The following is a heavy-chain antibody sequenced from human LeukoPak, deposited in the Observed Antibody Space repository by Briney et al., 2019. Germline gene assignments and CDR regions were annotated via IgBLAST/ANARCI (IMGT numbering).Heavy chain of an antibody. Sequence: SETLSLACAVYGGSFSGYYWSWIRQPPGKGLEWIGEINHSGSTNYNPSLKSRVTISLDTSKNQFSLKLSSVTAADTAVYYCARGRVAYYYDSAWFDYWGQGTLVTVSS. CDR1: GGSFSGYY. CDR3: ARGRVAYYYDSAWFDY. J-gene: IGHJ4*02. V-gene: IGHV4-34*01. CDR2: INHSGST. D-gene: IGHD3-22*01.